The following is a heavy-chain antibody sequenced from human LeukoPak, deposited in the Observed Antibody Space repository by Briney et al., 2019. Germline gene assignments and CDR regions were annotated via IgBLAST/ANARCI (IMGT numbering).Heavy chain of an antibody. D-gene: IGHD2/OR15-2a*01. CDR1: GFTFSSYD. CDR2: IGTAGDP. CDR3: TKAGPDTYAFDI. J-gene: IGHJ3*02. V-gene: IGHV3-13*05. Sequence: PGGSLRLSCAASGFTFSSYDMHWVRQATGKGLEWVSAIGTAGDPYYPGSVKGRFSISRENAKNSLYLQMNSLRAGDTAVYYCTKAGPDTYAFDIWGQGTMVTVSS.